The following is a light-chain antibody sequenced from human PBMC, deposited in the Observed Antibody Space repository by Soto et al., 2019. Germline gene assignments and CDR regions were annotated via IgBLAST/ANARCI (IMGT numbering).Light chain of an antibody. J-gene: IGKJ2*01. CDR1: QSVSSSY. CDR3: QQYGSSPSYT. V-gene: IGKV3-20*01. CDR2: GAS. Sequence: EIVLTQSPDTLSLSPGERATLSCRASQSVSSSYLAWYQQKPGQAPRLLIYGASSRATGIPDRFSGSGSGTDFTLTISRLEPEDFAVYYCQQYGSSPSYTFGQGTKLEI.